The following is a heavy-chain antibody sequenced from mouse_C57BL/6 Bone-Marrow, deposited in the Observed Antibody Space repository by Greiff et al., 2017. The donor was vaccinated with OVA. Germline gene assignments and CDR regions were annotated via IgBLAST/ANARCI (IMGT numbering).Heavy chain of an antibody. CDR1: EYEFPSHD. CDR2: INSDGGST. Sequence: EVKLMESGGGLVQPGESLKLSCESNEYEFPSHDMSWVRKTPEQRLELVAAINSDGGSTYYPDTMERRFIISRDNTKKTLYLQMSSLSSEDTALYYCARHPRSLYDYDGYAMDYWGQGTSVTGSS. CDR3: ARHPRSLYDYDGYAMDY. J-gene: IGHJ4*01. V-gene: IGHV5-2*01. D-gene: IGHD2-4*01.